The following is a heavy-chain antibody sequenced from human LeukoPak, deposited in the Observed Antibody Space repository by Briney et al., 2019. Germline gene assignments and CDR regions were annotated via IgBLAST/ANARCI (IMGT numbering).Heavy chain of an antibody. Sequence: PGGSLRLSCAASGFTFSDYALLWVRQAPGKGLEWVALIRYDGNNKYYADSVKGRFTISRDNSKNTLNLQMNSLRAEDTAVYYCAKRGDWNSTFSYYYYMDVWGKGTTVTVSS. CDR1: GFTFSDYA. D-gene: IGHD1-7*01. CDR2: IRYDGNNK. J-gene: IGHJ6*03. V-gene: IGHV3-30*02. CDR3: AKRGDWNSTFSYYYYMDV.